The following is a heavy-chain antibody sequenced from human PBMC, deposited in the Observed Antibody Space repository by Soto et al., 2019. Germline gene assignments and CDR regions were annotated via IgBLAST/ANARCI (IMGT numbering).Heavy chain of an antibody. V-gene: IGHV4-31*03. D-gene: IGHD5-12*01. CDR3: ANSGYGNWFDP. CDR2: IYYSGST. J-gene: IGHJ5*02. CDR1: GGSISSGGYY. Sequence: TSETLSLTCTVSGGSISSGGYYWSWIRQHPGKGLEWIGYIYYSGSTYYNPSLKSRVTISVDTSKNQFSLKLSSVTAADTAVYYCANSGYGNWFDPWGQGTLVTVSS.